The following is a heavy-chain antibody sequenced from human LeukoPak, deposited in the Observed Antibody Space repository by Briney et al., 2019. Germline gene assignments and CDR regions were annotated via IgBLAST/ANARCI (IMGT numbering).Heavy chain of an antibody. V-gene: IGHV3-21*01. J-gene: IGHJ3*02. CDR2: ISSSSSYI. Sequence: GGSLRLSCAASGFTFSDYYMNWIRQAPGKGLEWVSSISSSSSYIYYADSVKGRFTISRDNAKNSLYLQMNSLRAEDTAVYYCARVGRDTVTQHDAFDIWGQGTMVTVSS. D-gene: IGHD4-17*01. CDR3: ARVGRDTVTQHDAFDI. CDR1: GFTFSDYY.